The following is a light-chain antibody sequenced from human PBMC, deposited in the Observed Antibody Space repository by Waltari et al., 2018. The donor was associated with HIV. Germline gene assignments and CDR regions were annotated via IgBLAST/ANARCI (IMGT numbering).Light chain of an antibody. V-gene: IGLV2-23*02. J-gene: IGLJ1*01. Sequence: QSALHQHASVPGSPGLSITIPCPGPSSHVGSYTLFSRYQQHPGKAPKLRIYDVSKRPSGVSNRFSGSKSGNTASLTISGLQAEDEADYYCCSYVGWSTILYVFGTGTKVTVL. CDR3: CSYVGWSTILYV. CDR1: SSHVGSYTL. CDR2: DVS.